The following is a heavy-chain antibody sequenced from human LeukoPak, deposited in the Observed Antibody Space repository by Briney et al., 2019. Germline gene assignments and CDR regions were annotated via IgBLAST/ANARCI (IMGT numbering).Heavy chain of an antibody. D-gene: IGHD6-19*01. CDR2: INHSGST. Sequence: SETLSLTCAVYGGSFSGYYWSWIRQPPGKGLEWIGEINHSGSTNYNPSLKSRVTISVDTSKNQFSLKLSSDIVADTAVYYCARGRKIAVAVSWFDPWGQGTLVTVSS. CDR1: GGSFSGYY. CDR3: ARGRKIAVAVSWFDP. J-gene: IGHJ5*02. V-gene: IGHV4-34*01.